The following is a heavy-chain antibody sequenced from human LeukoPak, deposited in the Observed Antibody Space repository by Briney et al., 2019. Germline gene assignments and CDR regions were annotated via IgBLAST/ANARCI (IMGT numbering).Heavy chain of an antibody. Sequence: SVKVSCKASGGTFSSYAISWVRQAPGQGLEWMEGIIPIFGTANYAQKFQGRVTITTDESTSTAYMELSSLRSEDTAVCYCARKGPAGTNAFDIWGQGTMVTVSS. CDR3: ARKGPAGTNAFDI. J-gene: IGHJ3*02. D-gene: IGHD1-1*01. V-gene: IGHV1-69*05. CDR1: GGTFSSYA. CDR2: IIPIFGTA.